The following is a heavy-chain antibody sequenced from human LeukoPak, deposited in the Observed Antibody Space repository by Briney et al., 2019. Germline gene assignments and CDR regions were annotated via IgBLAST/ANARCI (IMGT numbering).Heavy chain of an antibody. Sequence: GGSLRLSCAASGFTFSSYSMNWVRQAPGKGLEWVAVISYDGSNKYYADSVKGRFTISRDNSKNTLYLQMNSLRAEDTAVYYCAREGQQLAWLDYWGQGTLVTVSS. CDR1: GFTFSSYS. J-gene: IGHJ4*02. CDR2: ISYDGSNK. V-gene: IGHV3-30*03. D-gene: IGHD6-13*01. CDR3: AREGQQLAWLDY.